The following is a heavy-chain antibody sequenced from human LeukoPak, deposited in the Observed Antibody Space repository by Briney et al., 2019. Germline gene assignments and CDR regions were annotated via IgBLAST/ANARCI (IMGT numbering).Heavy chain of an antibody. V-gene: IGHV4-59*12. CDR3: ARSVDYVWGSYRLEIPIFDY. CDR1: GGSISSYY. J-gene: IGHJ4*02. Sequence: SETLSLTCTVSGGSISSYYWSWIRQPPGKGLEWIGNIYYSGSTNYNPSLKSRVTISVDTSKNQFSLKLSSVTAADTAVYYCARSVDYVWGSYRLEIPIFDYWGQGTLVTVSS. D-gene: IGHD3-16*02. CDR2: IYYSGST.